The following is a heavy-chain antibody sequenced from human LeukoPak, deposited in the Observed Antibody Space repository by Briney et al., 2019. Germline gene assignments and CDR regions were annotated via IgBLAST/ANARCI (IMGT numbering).Heavy chain of an antibody. CDR2: INPNSGGT. CDR3: ARLGYSSGWYGDYFDY. V-gene: IGHV1-2*04. J-gene: IGHJ4*02. Sequence: GASVKVSCKASGYTLTCYYMHWVRQAPGQGLEWMGWINPNSGGTNYAQKFQGWVTMTRDTSISTAYMELSRLRSDDTAVYYCARLGYSSGWYGDYFDYWGQGTLVTVSS. D-gene: IGHD6-19*01. CDR1: GYTLTCYY.